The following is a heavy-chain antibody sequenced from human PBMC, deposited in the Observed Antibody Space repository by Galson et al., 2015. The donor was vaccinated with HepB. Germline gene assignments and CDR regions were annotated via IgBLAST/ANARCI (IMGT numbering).Heavy chain of an antibody. V-gene: IGHV3-21*01. CDR1: GFTFSSYS. CDR2: IRSRSSYI. D-gene: IGHD4-23*01. Sequence: SLRLSCAASGFTFSSYSMNRVRQAPGKGLEWVSSIRSRSSYIYYADSVKGRFTISRDNSKNTLYLQMNSLRSEDTAVYYCANYGGDSGTYYFDYWGQGTLVTVSS. J-gene: IGHJ4*02. CDR3: ANYGGDSGTYYFDY.